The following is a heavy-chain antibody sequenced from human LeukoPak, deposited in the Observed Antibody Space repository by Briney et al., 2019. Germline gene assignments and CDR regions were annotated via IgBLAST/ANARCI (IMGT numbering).Heavy chain of an antibody. CDR2: IIPIFGTA. J-gene: IGHJ6*03. Sequence: SVKVSCKASGGTFSSYAISWVRQAPGQGLEWMGGIIPIFGTANYAQKFQGRVTITTDESTSTAYMELSSLRSEDTAVYYCARGGGIAARPYYYYYYMDVWGKGTTVTVSS. CDR3: ARGGGIAARPYYYYYYMDV. V-gene: IGHV1-69*05. D-gene: IGHD6-6*01. CDR1: GGTFSSYA.